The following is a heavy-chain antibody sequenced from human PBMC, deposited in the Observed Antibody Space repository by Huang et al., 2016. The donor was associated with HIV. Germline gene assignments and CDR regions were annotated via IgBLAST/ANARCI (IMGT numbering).Heavy chain of an antibody. CDR2: IHHSGST. J-gene: IGHJ4*02. V-gene: IGHV4-61*01. CDR1: RDSVSSTSYY. CDR3: ARERVRYYDSSGYYDYFDY. D-gene: IGHD3-22*01. Sequence: QVQLQESGPGLVKPSETLSLTCTVSRDSVSSTSYYCSWIRQPPGKGLEWIGHIHHSGSTNRNPSLKIRVTISLDTSKNQFSLKLTSVTAADTAVYYCARERVRYYDSSGYYDYFDYWGQGTLVTVSS.